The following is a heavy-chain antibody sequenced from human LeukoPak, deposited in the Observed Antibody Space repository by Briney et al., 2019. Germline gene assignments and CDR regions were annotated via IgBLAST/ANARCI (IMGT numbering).Heavy chain of an antibody. D-gene: IGHD3-16*01. CDR2: ISHDGSDK. CDR1: GFTFSSFS. V-gene: IGHV3-30*03. J-gene: IGHJ6*02. CDR3: ARGGGLDV. Sequence: GGSLRLSCAASGFTFSSFSLHWVRQAPGKGLEWMALISHDGSDKYADSVKGRFTVSRDNSKNTLYLQMNSLRAEDSAVYYCARGGGLDVWGQGATVTVSS.